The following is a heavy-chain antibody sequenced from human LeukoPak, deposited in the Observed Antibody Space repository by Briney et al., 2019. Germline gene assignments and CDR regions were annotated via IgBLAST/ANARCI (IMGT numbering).Heavy chain of an antibody. J-gene: IGHJ6*03. CDR3: ARQGPIAAPRVYYYYMDV. V-gene: IGHV4-39*01. CDR1: GGSISSSSYY. D-gene: IGHD6-13*01. Sequence: PSETLSLTCTVSGGSISSSSYYWGWIRQPPGKGLEWIGSIYYSGSTYYNPSLKSRVTISVDTSKNQFSLKLSSVTAADTAVYYCARQGPIAAPRVYYYYMDVWGKGTTVTVSS. CDR2: IYYSGST.